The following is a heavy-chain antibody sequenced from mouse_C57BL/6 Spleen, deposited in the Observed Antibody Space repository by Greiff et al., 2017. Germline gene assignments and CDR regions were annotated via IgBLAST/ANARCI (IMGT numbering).Heavy chain of an antibody. CDR3: APTTVVANGYYFDY. D-gene: IGHD1-1*01. CDR1: GYTFTSYW. J-gene: IGHJ2*01. Sequence: VQLQQPGAELVKPGASVKLSCKASGYTFTSYWMHWVKQRPGQGLEWIGMIHPNSGSTNYNEKFKSKATLTVDKSSSTAYMQLSSLTSEDSAVYYCAPTTVVANGYYFDYWGQGTTLTVSS. V-gene: IGHV1-64*01. CDR2: IHPNSGST.